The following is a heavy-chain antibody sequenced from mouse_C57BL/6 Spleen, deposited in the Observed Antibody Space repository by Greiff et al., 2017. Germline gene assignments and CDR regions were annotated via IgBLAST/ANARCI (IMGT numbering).Heavy chain of an antibody. CDR2: ISSGSSTI. J-gene: IGHJ4*01. D-gene: IGHD4-1*01. Sequence: DVKLVESGGGLVKPGGSLKLSCAASGFTFSDYGMHWVRQAPEKRLEWVAYISSGSSTIYYADTVKGRFTISRDNAKNTLFLQMTSLRSEDTAMYYCARENWVGAMDYWGQGTSVTVSS. CDR1: GFTFSDYG. CDR3: ARENWVGAMDY. V-gene: IGHV5-17*01.